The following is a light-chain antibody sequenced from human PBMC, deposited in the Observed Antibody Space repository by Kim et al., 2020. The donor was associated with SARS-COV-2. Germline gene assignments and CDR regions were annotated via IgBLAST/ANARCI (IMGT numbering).Light chain of an antibody. Sequence: ASVGDRVTITCRASQSISSKLAWHQQKPGKAPKVVISKASNLESGVPTRFSGSGSGTEFTLTISSLQPDDFATYYCQDYSTYSKTFGQGTKVDIK. J-gene: IGKJ1*01. CDR3: QDYSTYSKT. CDR1: QSISSK. V-gene: IGKV1-5*03. CDR2: KAS.